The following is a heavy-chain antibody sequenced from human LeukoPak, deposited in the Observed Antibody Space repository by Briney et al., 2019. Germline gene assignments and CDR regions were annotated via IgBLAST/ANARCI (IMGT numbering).Heavy chain of an antibody. CDR1: GFTFSSYA. Sequence: GGSLRLSCAASGFTFSSYAMSWVRQAPGKGLEWVSGLSGSGGNTIYADSVKGRFTISRDNSKNTMFLQMNSLRAEDTAVYCCAKDSVDTAMVPLYYGMDVWGQGTTVTVSS. J-gene: IGHJ6*02. D-gene: IGHD5-18*01. CDR2: LSGSGGNT. CDR3: AKDSVDTAMVPLYYGMDV. V-gene: IGHV3-23*01.